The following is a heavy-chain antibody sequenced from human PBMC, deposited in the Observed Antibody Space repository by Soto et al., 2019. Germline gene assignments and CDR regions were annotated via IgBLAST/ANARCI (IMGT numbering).Heavy chain of an antibody. CDR2: ISSSSGYI. D-gene: IGHD3-16*02. CDR3: ARGKIYDYIWGSYRSRLTYFDY. V-gene: IGHV3-21*01. J-gene: IGHJ4*02. Sequence: GGSLRLSCAASGFVFSAYSMNWVRQAPGKGLEWVSSISSSSGYISYADSVKGRFTISRDNPRNSLYLQLSSLRAEDTAVYYCARGKIYDYIWGSYRSRLTYFDYWGQGTLVTVSS. CDR1: GFVFSAYS.